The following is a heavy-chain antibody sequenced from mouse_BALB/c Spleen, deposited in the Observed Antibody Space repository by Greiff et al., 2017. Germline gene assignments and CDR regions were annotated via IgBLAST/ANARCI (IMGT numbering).Heavy chain of an antibody. Sequence: EVQGVESGGDLVKPGGSLKLSCAASGFTFSSYGMSWVRQTPDKRLEWVATISSGGSYTYYPDSVKGRFTISRDNAKNTLYLQMSSLKSEDTAMYYCARHEGSDWFAYWGQGTLVTVSA. J-gene: IGHJ3*01. CDR1: GFTFSSYG. V-gene: IGHV5-6*01. D-gene: IGHD3-2*02. CDR3: ARHEGSDWFAY. CDR2: ISSGGSYT.